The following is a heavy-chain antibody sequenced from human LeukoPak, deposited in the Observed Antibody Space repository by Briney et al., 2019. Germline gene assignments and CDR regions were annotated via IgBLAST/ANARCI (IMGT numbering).Heavy chain of an antibody. Sequence: GGSLRLSCAASGFTFSSYWMHWVRQAPGKGLVWVSRITSDGSSISYADSVKGRFTISRDNAKNTLYLQMNSLRAEDTAVYYCARDRGDYYDSRGYYSNSEPGDYWGQGTLVTVSS. CDR1: GFTFSSYW. CDR2: ITSDGSSI. CDR3: ARDRGDYYDSRGYYSNSEPGDY. J-gene: IGHJ4*02. D-gene: IGHD3-22*01. V-gene: IGHV3-74*01.